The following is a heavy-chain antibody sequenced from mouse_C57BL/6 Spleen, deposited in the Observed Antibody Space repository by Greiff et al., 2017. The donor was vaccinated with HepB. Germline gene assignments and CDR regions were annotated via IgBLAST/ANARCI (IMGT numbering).Heavy chain of an antibody. CDR3: ARQRGGTLDY. V-gene: IGHV5-12*01. CDR2: ISNGGGST. D-gene: IGHD4-1*01. CDR1: GFTFSDYY. J-gene: IGHJ2*01. Sequence: EVQGVESGGGLVQPGGSLKLSCAASGFTFSDYYMYWVRQTPEKRLEWVAYISNGGGSTYYPDTVKGRFTISRDNAKNTLYLQMSRLKSEDTAMYYCARQRGGTLDYWGQGTTLTVPS.